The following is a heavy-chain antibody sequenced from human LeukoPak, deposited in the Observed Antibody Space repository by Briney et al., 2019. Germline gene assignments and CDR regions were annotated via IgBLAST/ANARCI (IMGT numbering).Heavy chain of an antibody. V-gene: IGHV1-18*01. CDR1: GYTFTSYG. CDR2: ISAYNGNT. D-gene: IGHD6-19*01. CDR3: ARSQAGIAVAGANYYMDV. Sequence: ASVKVSCKASGYTFTSYGISWVRQAPGQGLEWMGWISAYNGNTNYAQKLQGRVTMTTDTSTSTAYMELRSLRSDDTAVYYCARSQAGIAVAGANYYMDVWGKGTTVTISS. J-gene: IGHJ6*03.